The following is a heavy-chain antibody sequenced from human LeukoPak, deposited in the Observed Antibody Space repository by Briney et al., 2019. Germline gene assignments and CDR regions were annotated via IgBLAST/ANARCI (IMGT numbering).Heavy chain of an antibody. CDR2: IIPILGIA. V-gene: IGHV1-69*04. CDR3: ALRSGYSGYEARSHTLFDY. CDR1: GGTFSSYA. Sequence: SVKVSCKASGGTFSSYAISWVRQAPGQGLEWMGRIIPILGIANYAQKFQGRVTITADKSTSTACMELSSLRSEDTAVYYCALRSGYSGYEARSHTLFDYWGQGTLVTVSS. J-gene: IGHJ4*02. D-gene: IGHD5-12*01.